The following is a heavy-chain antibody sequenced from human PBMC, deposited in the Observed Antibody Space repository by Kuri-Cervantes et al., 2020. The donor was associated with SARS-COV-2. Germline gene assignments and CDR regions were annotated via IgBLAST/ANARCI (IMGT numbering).Heavy chain of an antibody. CDR3: AKDAPPYSYGKSVSLH. D-gene: IGHD5-18*01. V-gene: IGHV3-13*01. Sequence: ETLSLTCAASGFTFSSYAMSWVRQAPGKGLEWVSAIGTAGDTYYPGSVKGRFTISRENAKNSLYLQMNSLRAGDTAVYYCAKDAPPYSYGKSVSLHWGQGTLVTVSS. CDR2: IGTAGDT. J-gene: IGHJ4*02. CDR1: GFTFSSYA.